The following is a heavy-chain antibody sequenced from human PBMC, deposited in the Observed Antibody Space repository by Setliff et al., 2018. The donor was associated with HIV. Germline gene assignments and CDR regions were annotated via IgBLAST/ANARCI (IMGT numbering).Heavy chain of an antibody. CDR3: ARGMIVATITNFYYYMDV. D-gene: IGHD5-12*01. V-gene: IGHV4-34*01. CDR2: INHSGIT. CDR1: GGSFSGSY. J-gene: IGHJ6*03. Sequence: PSETLSLTCAVYGGSFSGSYWSWIRQAPGKGLEWIGEINHSGITHYNPSLETRVTMFADTSKNQFSLRLSPVTVADTAIYYCARGMIVATITNFYYYMDVWGKGTTVTVSS.